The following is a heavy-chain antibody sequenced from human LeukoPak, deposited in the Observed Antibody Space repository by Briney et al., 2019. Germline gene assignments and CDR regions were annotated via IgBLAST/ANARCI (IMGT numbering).Heavy chain of an antibody. CDR2: ISSSSSYI. V-gene: IGHV3-21*01. CDR1: GFTFSSYS. CDR3: ARDRVGTLAAAGIL. Sequence: KTGGSLRLSCAASGFTFSSYSMNWVRQAPGKGLEWVSSISSSSSYIYYADSVKGRFTISRDNAKNSLYLQMNSLRAEDTAVYYCARDRVGTLAAAGILWGQGTLVTVSS. J-gene: IGHJ4*02. D-gene: IGHD6-13*01.